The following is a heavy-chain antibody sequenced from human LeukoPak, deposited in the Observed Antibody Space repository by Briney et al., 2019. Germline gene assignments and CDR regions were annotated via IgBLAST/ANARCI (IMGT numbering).Heavy chain of an antibody. Sequence: SETLSLTCAVYGGSFSGYYWSWIRQPPGKGLEWIGEINHSGSTNYNPSLKSRVTISVDTSKNQFSLKLRSVTAADTAVYYCAKVSVGATPYYFDYWGQGTLVTVSS. CDR3: AKVSVGATPYYFDY. CDR2: INHSGST. CDR1: GGSFSGYY. J-gene: IGHJ4*02. V-gene: IGHV4-34*01. D-gene: IGHD1-26*01.